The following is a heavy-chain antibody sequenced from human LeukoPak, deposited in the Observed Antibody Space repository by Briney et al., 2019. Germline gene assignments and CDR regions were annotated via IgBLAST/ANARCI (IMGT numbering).Heavy chain of an antibody. CDR3: AKQYCAGGSCYSYFQH. CDR1: GFTFSSYW. Sequence: GGSLRLSCAASGFTFSSYWMHWVRHAPGKGLEWVSSISALGGTTSYADSVKGRFTVSRDNSKNTLYLQMNSLRVDDTAPYYCAKQYCAGGSCYSYFQHWGQGTLLTVSS. V-gene: IGHV3-23*01. D-gene: IGHD2-15*01. CDR2: ISALGGTT. J-gene: IGHJ1*01.